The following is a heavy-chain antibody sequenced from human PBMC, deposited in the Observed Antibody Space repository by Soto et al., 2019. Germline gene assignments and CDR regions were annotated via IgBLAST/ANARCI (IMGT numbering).Heavy chain of an antibody. CDR3: ARGYSYSFGMDV. D-gene: IGHD5-18*01. CDR1: GGTFGSYA. Sequence: QVQLVQSGADVKKPGSSVKVSCKASGGTFGSYAISWVRQAPGQGLEWMGGIIPIFDIENYAQKFQGRVTITADESTSTAHMELSRLRSEDTALYYCARGYSYSFGMDVWGQGTTVTVSS. V-gene: IGHV1-69*12. CDR2: IIPIFDIE. J-gene: IGHJ6*02.